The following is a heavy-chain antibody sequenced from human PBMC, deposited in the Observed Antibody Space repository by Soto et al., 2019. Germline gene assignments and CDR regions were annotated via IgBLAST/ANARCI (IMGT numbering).Heavy chain of an antibody. CDR3: ARLPRTGTTNYYYYGMDV. D-gene: IGHD1-7*01. Sequence: SVKVSCKASGGTFSSYAISWVRQAPGQGLEWMGGIIPIFGTANYAQKFQGRVTITADESTSTAYMELSSLRSEDTAVYYCARLPRTGTTNYYYYGMDVWGQGTTVTVSS. V-gene: IGHV1-69*13. J-gene: IGHJ6*02. CDR2: IIPIFGTA. CDR1: GGTFSSYA.